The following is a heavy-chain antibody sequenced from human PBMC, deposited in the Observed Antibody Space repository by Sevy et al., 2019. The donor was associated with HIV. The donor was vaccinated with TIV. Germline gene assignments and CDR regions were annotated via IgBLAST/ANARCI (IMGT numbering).Heavy chain of an antibody. V-gene: IGHV3-7*01. J-gene: IGHJ4*02. Sequence: GGSLRLSCAASGFTFNTYWMSWVRQSPEKGLEWVANINLDGSEKFYGDSVKGRFTISRDNPKNLLFLQMNSLRGEDTAMYFCARNNAGGNPWVHWGQGTLVTVSS. CDR2: INLDGSEK. CDR1: GFTFNTYW. D-gene: IGHD1-1*01. CDR3: ARNNAGGNPWVH.